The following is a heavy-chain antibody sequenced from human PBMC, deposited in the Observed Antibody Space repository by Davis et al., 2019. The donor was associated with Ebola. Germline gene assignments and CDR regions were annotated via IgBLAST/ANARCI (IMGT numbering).Heavy chain of an antibody. V-gene: IGHV4-39*01. D-gene: IGHD1-7*01. CDR1: GGSISSSSYY. CDR2: IYYSGST. Sequence: MPSETLSLTCTVSGGSISSSSYYWGWIRQPPGKGLEWIGSIYYSGSTYYNPSLKSRVTISVDTSKNQFSLKLSSVTAADTAVYYCARGKNYDYWFDPWGQGTLVTVSS. J-gene: IGHJ5*02. CDR3: ARGKNYDYWFDP.